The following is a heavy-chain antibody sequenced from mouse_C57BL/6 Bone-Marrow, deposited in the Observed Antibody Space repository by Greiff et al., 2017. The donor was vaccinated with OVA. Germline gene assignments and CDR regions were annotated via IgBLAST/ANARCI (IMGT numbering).Heavy chain of an antibody. Sequence: EVMLVESGGGLVKPGGSLKLSCAASGFTFSSYAMSWVRQTPEKRLEWVATISDGGSYTYYPDNVKGRFTISRDNAKNNLYLQMSHLKSEDTAMYYCARDRGQGGFDYWGQGTTLTVSS. CDR3: ARDRGQGGFDY. D-gene: IGHD3-3*01. V-gene: IGHV5-4*01. J-gene: IGHJ2*01. CDR1: GFTFSSYA. CDR2: ISDGGSYT.